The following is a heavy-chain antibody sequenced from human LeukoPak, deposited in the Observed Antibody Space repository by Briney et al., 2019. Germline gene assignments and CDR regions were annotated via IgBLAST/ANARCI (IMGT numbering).Heavy chain of an antibody. CDR3: GRIKGYSYDY. CDR2: VNSDGSST. Sequence: PGGSLRLSCAVSGFTFSSYWMHWVRQAPGKGLVWVSRVNSDGSSTTYADSVKGRFTISRDNAKNTLYLQMNSLRAEDTAVYYCGRIKGYSYDYWGQGTLVIVSS. V-gene: IGHV3-74*01. CDR1: GFTFSSYW. J-gene: IGHJ4*02. D-gene: IGHD5-18*01.